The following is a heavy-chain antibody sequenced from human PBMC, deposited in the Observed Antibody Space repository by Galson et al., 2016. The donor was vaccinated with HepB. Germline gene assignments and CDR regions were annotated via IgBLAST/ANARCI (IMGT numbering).Heavy chain of an antibody. J-gene: IGHJ4*01. CDR3: TTEAMEVTAPRVY. D-gene: IGHD2-21*02. CDR1: GFTFNQAW. CDR2: IKSRTDGGTT. V-gene: IGHV3-15*01. Sequence: SLRLSCATSGFTFNQAWMTWVRQAPGKGPEWVGRIKSRTDGGTTDYAAPVRGRFIVSRDDSTDTMFLQMSSLRTEDTGVYYCTTEAMEVTAPRVYWGHGTPVTVSS.